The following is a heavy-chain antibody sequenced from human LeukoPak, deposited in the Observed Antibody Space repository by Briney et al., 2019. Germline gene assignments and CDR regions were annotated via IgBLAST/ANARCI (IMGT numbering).Heavy chain of an antibody. J-gene: IGHJ4*02. V-gene: IGHV3-30*18. CDR1: GFTFSSYG. D-gene: IGHD6-19*01. CDR2: ISYDGSNK. Sequence: PGGSLRLSCAASGFTFSSYGMFWVRQAPGKGLEWVAVISYDGSNKDYADSVKGRFTISRDNSKNTLFLQMNSLRAEDTAVYYCAKASGWSRGYFGYWGQGTLVTVSS. CDR3: AKASGWSRGYFGY.